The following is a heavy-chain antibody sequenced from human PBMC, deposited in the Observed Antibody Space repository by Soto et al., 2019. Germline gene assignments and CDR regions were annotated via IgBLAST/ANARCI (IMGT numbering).Heavy chain of an antibody. J-gene: IGHJ4*02. Sequence: QIQLVESGGVLVKPVGALRLSCAASGFSLSDFYMSWIRQAPGKGLEWGAYISINSNYREYADSVKGRHTISRNNAKNTLYLQMNSLKGEDTAVYYCVRGGGGGQFDYWGQGALVSVSS. D-gene: IGHD2-21*01. V-gene: IGHV3-11*06. CDR3: VRGGGGGQFDY. CDR1: GFSLSDFY. CDR2: ISINSNYR.